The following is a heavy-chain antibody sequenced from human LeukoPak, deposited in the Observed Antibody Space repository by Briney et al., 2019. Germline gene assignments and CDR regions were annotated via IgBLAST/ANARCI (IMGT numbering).Heavy chain of an antibody. D-gene: IGHD2-2*02. Sequence: PPETLSLTCAVYGGSFSGYYWSWIRQPPGKGLEWIGEINHSGSTNYNPSLKSRVTISVDTSKNQFSLKLSSVTAADTAVYYCARVPHQYCSSTSCYKDAGYYYYYYGMDVWGQGTTVTVSS. V-gene: IGHV4-34*01. CDR3: ARVPHQYCSSTSCYKDAGYYYYYYGMDV. CDR1: GGSFSGYY. J-gene: IGHJ6*02. CDR2: INHSGST.